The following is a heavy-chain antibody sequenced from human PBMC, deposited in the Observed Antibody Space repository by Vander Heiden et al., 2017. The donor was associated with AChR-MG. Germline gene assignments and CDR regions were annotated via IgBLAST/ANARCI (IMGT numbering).Heavy chain of an antibody. CDR2: INHAGST. V-gene: IGHV4-34*01. CDR1: GGSFGSSN. Sequence: QAQLQQWGAGRLKPSDTLYHPCTIQGGSFGSSNWTWIRKPPGRGLEYIGKINHAGSTNYNPSLKSGVSMSMDTSNDQVSLILNTVTSADTAVYYCAGGGLTTGDYWGHGTLVTVSS. J-gene: IGHJ4*01. CDR3: AGGGLTTGDY. D-gene: IGHD4-17*01.